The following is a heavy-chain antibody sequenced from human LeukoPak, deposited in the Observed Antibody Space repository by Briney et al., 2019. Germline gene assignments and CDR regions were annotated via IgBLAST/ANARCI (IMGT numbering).Heavy chain of an antibody. CDR1: GFTFTNYA. Sequence: PGGSLRLSCAASGFTFTNYAMSWVRQAPGKGLEWVANIKHDGTDKYYMDSVKGRFTISRDNAKNSLFLQMNSLRAEDTAVYYCARPRPGWSLVMPYFDYWGQGTLVTVSS. J-gene: IGHJ4*02. V-gene: IGHV3-7*01. CDR3: ARPRPGWSLVMPYFDY. CDR2: IKHDGTDK. D-gene: IGHD3-16*01.